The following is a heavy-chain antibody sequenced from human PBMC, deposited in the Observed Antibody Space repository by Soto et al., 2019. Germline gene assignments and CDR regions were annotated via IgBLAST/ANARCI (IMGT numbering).Heavy chain of an antibody. V-gene: IGHV1-18*01. J-gene: IGHJ6*03. CDR3: ARDISYYGSGSYYSILVYYYYYMDV. D-gene: IGHD3-10*01. Sequence: ASVKVSCKASGYTFTSYGISWVRQAPGQGLEWMGWISAYNGNTNYAQKLQGRVTMTTDTSTSTAYMELRSLRSDDTAVYYCARDISYYGSGSYYSILVYYYYYMDVWGKGTTVTVSS. CDR1: GYTFTSYG. CDR2: ISAYNGNT.